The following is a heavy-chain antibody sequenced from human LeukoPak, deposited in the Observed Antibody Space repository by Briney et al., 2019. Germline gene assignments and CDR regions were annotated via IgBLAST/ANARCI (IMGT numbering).Heavy chain of an antibody. CDR2: IYYRGST. D-gene: IGHD3-3*01. Sequence: SETLSLSCTVSGGSVSSSGYYWGWIRQPPGKGLGWIGNIYYRGSTYYNPSLKSRVTISSDTSNNQFSLKLNSVTAADTAVYYCARWSISSFWFDPWGQGTLVTVSS. V-gene: IGHV4-39*01. CDR3: ARWSISSFWFDP. J-gene: IGHJ5*02. CDR1: GGSVSSSGYY.